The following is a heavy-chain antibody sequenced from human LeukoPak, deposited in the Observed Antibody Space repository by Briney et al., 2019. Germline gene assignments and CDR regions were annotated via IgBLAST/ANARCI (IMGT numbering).Heavy chain of an antibody. CDR1: GYTFTSYD. J-gene: IGHJ4*02. CDR3: ARVSIYNSSGYYHFDY. D-gene: IGHD3-22*01. Sequence: ASVKVSCKASGYTFTSYDIKWVRQATGQGLEWMGWMNPNSGNTGYAQKFQGRVTMTRNTSISTAYMELSSLRSEDTAVYYCARVSIYNSSGYYHFDYWGQGTLVTVSS. CDR2: MNPNSGNT. V-gene: IGHV1-8*01.